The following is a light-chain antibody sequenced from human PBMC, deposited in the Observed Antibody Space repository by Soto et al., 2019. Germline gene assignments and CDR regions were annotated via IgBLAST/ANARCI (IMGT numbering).Light chain of an antibody. CDR1: QGISNS. CDR3: QKYDGVPWT. V-gene: IGKV1-27*01. J-gene: IGKJ1*01. Sequence: DIQMTQSPSSLSASVGDRVTITCRASQGISNSLAWYQQKPGKVPSLLIYTASTLQSGVPSRFSGSGSGTDFTLTIRSLQPEDVATYYCQKYDGVPWTFGQGTKVQIK. CDR2: TAS.